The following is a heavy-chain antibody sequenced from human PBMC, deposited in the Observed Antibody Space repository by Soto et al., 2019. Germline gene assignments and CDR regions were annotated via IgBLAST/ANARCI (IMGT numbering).Heavy chain of an antibody. V-gene: IGHV3-21*01. CDR3: ATGGNSGLKVRPSTFAY. J-gene: IGHJ4*02. CDR1: GFTFSSYS. Sequence: EVQLVESGGGLVKPGGSLRLSCAASGFTFSSYSMNWVRQAPGKGLEWVSSISSSSSYIYYADSVKGRFTISRDNAKNSRYLQMNSLRAEETAVYYCATGGNSGLKVRPSTFAYWAREPWSPSPQ. D-gene: IGHD1-26*01. CDR2: ISSSSSYI.